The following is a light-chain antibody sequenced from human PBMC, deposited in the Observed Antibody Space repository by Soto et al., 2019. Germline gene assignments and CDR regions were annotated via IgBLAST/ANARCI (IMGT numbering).Light chain of an antibody. CDR3: QQANTFPLT. Sequence: DIQMTQSPSSVSASVGDTVTITCRASQDILSWLAWYQQKPGEAPRLLIYASSNLQSGVPSRFSGSRSGTDFTLTISSLQPEDFAPYYCQQANTFPLTFGPGTRLDIK. V-gene: IGKV1-12*01. CDR1: QDILSW. CDR2: ASS. J-gene: IGKJ3*01.